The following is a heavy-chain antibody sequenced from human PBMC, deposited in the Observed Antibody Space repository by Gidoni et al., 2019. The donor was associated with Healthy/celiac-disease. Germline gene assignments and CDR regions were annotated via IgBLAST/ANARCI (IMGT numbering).Heavy chain of an antibody. Sequence: VQLVQSGAEVKKPGVSLKIFCKGCGYSFTSYWIGWVRQMPGKGLEWVGIIYPGASDPRYSPSFQGQVPISADKSISTAYLQWSSLKASDTAMYYCARLSGSYLTVHGMDVWGQGTTVTVSS. V-gene: IGHV5-51*03. D-gene: IGHD1-26*01. CDR1: GYSFTSYW. CDR3: ARLSGSYLTVHGMDV. J-gene: IGHJ6*02. CDR2: IYPGASDP.